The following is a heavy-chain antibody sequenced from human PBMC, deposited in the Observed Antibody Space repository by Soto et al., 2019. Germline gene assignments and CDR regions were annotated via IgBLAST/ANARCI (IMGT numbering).Heavy chain of an antibody. J-gene: IGHJ6*02. D-gene: IGHD2-15*01. V-gene: IGHV1-3*01. CDR3: ARAGGGYCSGGSCYYYYGMDV. CDR1: GYTFTSYA. CDR2: INAGNGNT. Sequence: ASVKVSCKASGYTFTSYAMHWVRQAPGQRREWMGWINAGNGNTEYSQKFQGRVTITRDTSASTAYMELSSLRSEDTAVYYCARAGGGYCSGGSCYYYYGMDVWGQGTTVTVS.